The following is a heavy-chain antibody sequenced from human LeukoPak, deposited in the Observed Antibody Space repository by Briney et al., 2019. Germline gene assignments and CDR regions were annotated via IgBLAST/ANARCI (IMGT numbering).Heavy chain of an antibody. CDR1: GYSISSTYY. CDR2: ISHSGST. Sequence: PSETLSLTCTVSGYSISSTYYGAWIRQPPGKGLEWIATISHSGSTYYTPSLESRLTISLDTSRNHFSLRLSSVTAADMAVYYCARVNAPVATFDYWGLGTLVAVSS. V-gene: IGHV4-38-2*02. CDR3: ARVNAPVATFDY. J-gene: IGHJ4*02. D-gene: IGHD1-1*01.